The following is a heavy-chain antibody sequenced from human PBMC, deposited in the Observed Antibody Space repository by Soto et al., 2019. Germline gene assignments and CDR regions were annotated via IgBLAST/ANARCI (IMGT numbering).Heavy chain of an antibody. CDR3: ARRIVVPAAMGPYYYYGMDV. V-gene: IGHV3-7*01. Sequence: GGSLRLSCAASGFTFSSYWMSWVRQAPGKGLEWVANIKQDGSEKYYVDSVKGRFTISRDNAKNSLYLQMNSLRAEDTAVYYCARRIVVPAAMGPYYYYGMDVWGQGTTVTVSS. CDR1: GFTFSSYW. J-gene: IGHJ6*02. D-gene: IGHD2-2*01. CDR2: IKQDGSEK.